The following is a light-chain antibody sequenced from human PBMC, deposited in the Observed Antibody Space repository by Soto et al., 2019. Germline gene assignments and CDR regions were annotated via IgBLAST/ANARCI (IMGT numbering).Light chain of an antibody. V-gene: IGKV3-11*01. CDR1: QSVSSY. Sequence: EIVLTQSPATLSLSPGERATLSCRASQSVSSYLAWYQQKPGQAPRLLIYDASNRATGIPARFSGSGSGPDFALTISSREPEDFAVYYCQQRSKWTFGQGPQVEIK. CDR2: DAS. J-gene: IGKJ1*01. CDR3: QQRSKWT.